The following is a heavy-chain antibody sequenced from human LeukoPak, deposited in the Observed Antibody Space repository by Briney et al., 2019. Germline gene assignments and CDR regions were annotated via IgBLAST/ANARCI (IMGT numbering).Heavy chain of an antibody. CDR2: ISGSGGST. Sequence: GGSLRLSCAASGFTFSSYAMSWVRQAPGKGLEWVSAISGSGGSTYYADSVKGRFTISRDNSKNTLYLQMNSLRAEDTAVYYCAKDRWSGYYTGTFVDYWGQGTLVIVSS. J-gene: IGHJ4*02. D-gene: IGHD3-3*01. CDR3: AKDRWSGYYTGTFVDY. V-gene: IGHV3-23*01. CDR1: GFTFSSYA.